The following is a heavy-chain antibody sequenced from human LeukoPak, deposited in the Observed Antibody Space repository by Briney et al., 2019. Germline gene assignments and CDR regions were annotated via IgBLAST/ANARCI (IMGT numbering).Heavy chain of an antibody. CDR2: IYYTGSS. Sequence: SETLSLTCTVSGGSVSSGSYYWSWIRQPPGKGLEWIGYIYYTGSSYYNPSLKSRATTSIDMSKNQFSLKLSSVTAADTAVYYCAGYGSGSFYKAFDFWGQGILVTVSS. D-gene: IGHD3-10*01. CDR1: GGSVSSGSYY. V-gene: IGHV4-61*01. CDR3: AGYGSGSFYKAFDF. J-gene: IGHJ4*02.